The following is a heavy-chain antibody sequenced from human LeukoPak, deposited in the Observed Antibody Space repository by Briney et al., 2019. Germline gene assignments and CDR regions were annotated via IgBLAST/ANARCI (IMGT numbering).Heavy chain of an antibody. CDR2: ISGSGGST. CDR3: QKPAYEILTGYRRAVY. D-gene: IGHD3-9*01. J-gene: IGHJ4*02. V-gene: IGHV3-23*01. Sequence: GGSLRLSCTASGITFSSYAMIWVRQAPGKGLEWISAISGSGGSTCYADSVKGQFTISRDNSKNTLYLQMNSLRAEDTVFFFKQKPAYEILTGYRRAVYWGQGTLVTVSS. CDR1: GITFSSYA.